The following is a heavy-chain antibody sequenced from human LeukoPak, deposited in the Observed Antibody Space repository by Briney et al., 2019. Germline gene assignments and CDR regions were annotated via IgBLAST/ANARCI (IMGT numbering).Heavy chain of an antibody. CDR1: GLTVSSNS. Sequence: GGSLRLSCTASGLTVSSNSVSWVRQAPGKGLEWVSVINSGGNTYYADSVKGRFTFSRDNSKNTLYLQMNSLRAEDTAVYYCAKVVAGYWGQGTLVAVSS. J-gene: IGHJ4*02. V-gene: IGHV3-53*01. CDR2: INSGGNT. CDR3: AKVVAGY. D-gene: IGHD5-12*01.